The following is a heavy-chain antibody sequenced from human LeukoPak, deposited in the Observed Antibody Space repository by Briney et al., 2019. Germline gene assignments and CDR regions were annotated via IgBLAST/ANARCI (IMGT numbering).Heavy chain of an antibody. D-gene: IGHD2-2*01. CDR3: AREQLMSRRTLIDY. V-gene: IGHV4-4*09. CDR1: GGSISSYY. CDR2: IYTSGST. Sequence: PSETLSLTCTVSGGSISSYYWSWIRQPPGKGLEWIGYIYTSGSTNYNPSLKSRVTISVDTSKNQFSLKLSSVTAADTAVYYCAREQLMSRRTLIDYWGQGTLVTVSS. J-gene: IGHJ4*02.